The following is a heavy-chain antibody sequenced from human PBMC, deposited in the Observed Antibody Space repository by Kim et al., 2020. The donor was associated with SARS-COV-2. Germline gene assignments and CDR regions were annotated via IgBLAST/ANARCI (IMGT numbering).Heavy chain of an antibody. D-gene: IGHD3-22*01. CDR3: ARAGDYDISGYYGFFHH. J-gene: IGHJ1*01. V-gene: IGHV3-74*01. Sequence: SVKGRFTISRDNAKNTLYLQMNRLRPEDTAVYYCARAGDYDISGYYGFFHHWGHCALVTVSS.